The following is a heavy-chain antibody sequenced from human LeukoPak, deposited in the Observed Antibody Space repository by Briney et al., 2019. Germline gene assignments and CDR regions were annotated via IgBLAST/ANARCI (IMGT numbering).Heavy chain of an antibody. J-gene: IGHJ4*02. CDR3: ARAYDFLSGYHSYYFDY. CDR1: GFTFSSYW. D-gene: IGHD3-3*01. Sequence: PGGSLRLSCAASGFTFSSYWMSWVRQAPGKGLEWVANIKQDGSEKYYVDSVKGRFTISRDNAKNSLYLQMNSLRAEDTAVYYCARAYDFLSGYHSYYFDYWGQRTLVTVSS. V-gene: IGHV3-7*01. CDR2: IKQDGSEK.